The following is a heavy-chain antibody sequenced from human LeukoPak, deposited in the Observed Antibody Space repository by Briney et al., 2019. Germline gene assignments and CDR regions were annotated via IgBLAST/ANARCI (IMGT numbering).Heavy chain of an antibody. CDR1: GGSISSYY. Sequence: SETLSLTCTVAGGSISSYYWSWIRQPPGKGLEWIGYIYYIGSTNYHPSFKSRVTISVDTSKNQFSLKLSSVTAADTAVYYCASSFSYCSGGSCYYAFDIWGQGTMVTVSP. V-gene: IGHV4-59*08. CDR2: IYYIGST. CDR3: ASSFSYCSGGSCYYAFDI. D-gene: IGHD2-15*01. J-gene: IGHJ3*02.